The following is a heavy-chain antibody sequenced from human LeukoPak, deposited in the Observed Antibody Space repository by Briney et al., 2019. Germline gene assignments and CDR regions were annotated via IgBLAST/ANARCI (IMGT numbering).Heavy chain of an antibody. V-gene: IGHV4-30-4*01. D-gene: IGHD3-3*01. J-gene: IGHJ4*02. CDR3: ARAGGFFSPFGY. CDR2: IHYSGST. Sequence: SETLSLTCTVSRGSINTGNYYWSWIRQPPGKGLEWLGFIHYSGSTYYNPSLKSRVTISVDTSKNQFSLKLTSVTAADTAVYFCARAGGFFSPFGYWGQGTLVTVSS. CDR1: RGSINTGNYY.